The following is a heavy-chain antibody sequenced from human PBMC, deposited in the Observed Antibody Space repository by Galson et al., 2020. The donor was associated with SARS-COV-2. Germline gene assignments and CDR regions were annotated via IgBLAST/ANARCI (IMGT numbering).Heavy chain of an antibody. CDR3: ARDAASSPFTSGYGLDV. V-gene: IGHV3-7*01. Sequence: GGSLRLSCVASGFSFSTYWMTWVRQAPGKGLEWVANIKPDGSPRDYADSVKGRFTISKDNAKNSLYLQMNSLRAEDTAIYYCARDAASSPFTSGYGLDVWGQGTTVTVSS. CDR1: GFSFSTYW. J-gene: IGHJ6*02. D-gene: IGHD3-10*01. CDR2: IKPDGSPR.